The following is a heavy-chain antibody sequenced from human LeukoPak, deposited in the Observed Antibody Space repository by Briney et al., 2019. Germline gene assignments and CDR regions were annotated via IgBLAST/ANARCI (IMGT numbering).Heavy chain of an antibody. CDR3: ASRVYGLGSFNY. CDR2: IYNSGTT. D-gene: IGHD3-10*01. CDR1: GDSISSTSYY. Sequence: SETLSLTCTVSGDSISSTSYYWDWIRQPPGKGLEWIGSIYNSGTTYYNPSLKSRVTIPVDTSKNQFSLKVSSVTAADTAVYYCASRVYGLGSFNYWGQGTLVTVSS. V-gene: IGHV4-39*01. J-gene: IGHJ4*01.